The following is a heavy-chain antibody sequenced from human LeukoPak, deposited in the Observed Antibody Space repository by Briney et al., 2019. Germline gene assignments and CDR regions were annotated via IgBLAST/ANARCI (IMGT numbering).Heavy chain of an antibody. CDR3: ARDSGTTVGYFDY. V-gene: IGHV3-66*01. Sequence: GGSLRLSCAASGFTVSTNYMSWVRQAPGRGLEWVSVIYSGGNTYYADSVKGRFTISRDNSKNTLYLQMNSLRAEDTAVYYCARDSGTTVGYFDYWGQGTLVTVSS. CDR1: GFTVSTNY. J-gene: IGHJ4*02. D-gene: IGHD4-23*01. CDR2: IYSGGNT.